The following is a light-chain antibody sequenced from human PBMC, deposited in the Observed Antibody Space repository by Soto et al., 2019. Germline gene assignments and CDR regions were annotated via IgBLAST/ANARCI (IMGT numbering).Light chain of an antibody. Sequence: EIVLTQSPGTLSLSPGERATLSCRAIQSVSSSFLAWYQQKFGQAPRLLIYGASSRATGIPDRFSGSGSGTDFTLTISSLQSEDFAVYYCHQYNNWPPWTFGQGTKVDIK. CDR2: GAS. V-gene: IGKV3-20*01. CDR3: HQYNNWPPWT. CDR1: QSVSSSF. J-gene: IGKJ1*01.